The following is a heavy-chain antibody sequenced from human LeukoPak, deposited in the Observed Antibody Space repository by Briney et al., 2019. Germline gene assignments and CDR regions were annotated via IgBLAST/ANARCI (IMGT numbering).Heavy chain of an antibody. D-gene: IGHD3-16*01. CDR2: IEDDGGVK. J-gene: IGHJ3*02. V-gene: IGHV3-7*01. Sequence: GGSLRLSCAASGFTYSNYWMSWVRQAPGKGLEWVANIEDDGGVKYYVDSVKGRFSISRDNAKNSLYLQMNSLRAEDTAVYYCARDERLAGNAFDIWGQGTMVTVSS. CDR1: GFTYSNYW. CDR3: ARDERLAGNAFDI.